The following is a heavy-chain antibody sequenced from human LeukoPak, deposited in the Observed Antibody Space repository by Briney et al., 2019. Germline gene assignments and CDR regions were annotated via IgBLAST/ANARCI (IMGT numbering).Heavy chain of an antibody. CDR2: INPLRGDT. D-gene: IGHD6-13*01. V-gene: IGHV1-2*02. Sequence: GASVKVSCKASGYTFTSYGISWVRQAPGQGLEWMGWINPLRGDTNYAQKFQGRVTMTRDTSISTAYMELNSLRSDDTAVYFCAREISRIRGIFDLWGQGTMVTVSS. J-gene: IGHJ3*01. CDR1: GYTFTSYG. CDR3: AREISRIRGIFDL.